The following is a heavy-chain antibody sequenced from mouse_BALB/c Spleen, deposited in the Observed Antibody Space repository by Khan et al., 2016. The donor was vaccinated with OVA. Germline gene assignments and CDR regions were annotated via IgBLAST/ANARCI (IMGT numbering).Heavy chain of an antibody. Sequence: VQLQQSGAELAKPGASVKMSCKASGYTFTTYWMHWVKQRPGQGLEWIGYINPTSGYPDYNEKFKDRATLSADTSTSTAYMQLSSLTSEDSAAYYCTRDRIDYWGQGTTLTVSS. J-gene: IGHJ2*01. CDR2: INPTSGYP. CDR1: GYTFTTYW. V-gene: IGHV1-7*01. CDR3: TRDRIDY. D-gene: IGHD2-14*01.